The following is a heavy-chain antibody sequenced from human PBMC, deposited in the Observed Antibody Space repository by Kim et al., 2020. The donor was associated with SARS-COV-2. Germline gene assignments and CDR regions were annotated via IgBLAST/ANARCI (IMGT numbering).Heavy chain of an antibody. J-gene: IGHJ4*02. CDR2: ISTSSSST. D-gene: IGHD3-10*01. CDR1: GFTFSDYY. CDR3: ARILEGSGSFDY. Sequence: GGSLRLSCAASGFTFSDYYMTWIRQAPGKGLEWISYISTSSSSTNYADSVKGRFTISRDNAKNSLYLQMNSLRAEDTAVYYCARILEGSGSFDYWGQGTL. V-gene: IGHV3-11*03.